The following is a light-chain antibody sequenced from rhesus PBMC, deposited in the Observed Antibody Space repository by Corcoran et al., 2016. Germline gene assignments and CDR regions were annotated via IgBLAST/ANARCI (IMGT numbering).Light chain of an antibody. CDR1: QSVSSS. Sequence: EIVMTQSPATLSLSPGERATLSCRASQSVSSSLAWYQQKPGQAPRLLIYGASSRATGIPDRFSGRGSGTEFTLTISSLEPEDFAVYYCQQYSHWTFTFGPGTKLDIK. CDR2: GAS. V-gene: IGKV3-42*03. CDR3: QQYSHWTFT. J-gene: IGKJ3*01.